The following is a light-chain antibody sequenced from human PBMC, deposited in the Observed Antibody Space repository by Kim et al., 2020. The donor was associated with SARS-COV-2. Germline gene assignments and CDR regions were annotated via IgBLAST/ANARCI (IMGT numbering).Light chain of an antibody. Sequence: EIVLTQSPATLSLSPEERATLSCRVSQSVTYYLAWYQQRPGQAPRLLIYDASKRATGTPARFSGTGSGTDFTLTISSLEPEDSAVYYCQQRFNWPLTFGGGTKVDIK. V-gene: IGKV3-11*01. J-gene: IGKJ4*01. CDR2: DAS. CDR3: QQRFNWPLT. CDR1: QSVTYY.